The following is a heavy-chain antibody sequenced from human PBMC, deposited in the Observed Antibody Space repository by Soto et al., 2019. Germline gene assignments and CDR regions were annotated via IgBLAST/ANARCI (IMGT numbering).Heavy chain of an antibody. Sequence: SETLSLTCTVSGGSISSSSYYWGWIRQPPGKGLEWIGSIYYSGSTYCNPSLKSRVTISVDTSKNQFSLKLSSVTAADTAVYYCAIVVVPAAIGYYYYYGMDVWGQGTTVTVSS. D-gene: IGHD2-2*02. V-gene: IGHV4-39*01. J-gene: IGHJ6*02. CDR3: AIVVVPAAIGYYYYYGMDV. CDR1: GGSISSSSYY. CDR2: IYYSGST.